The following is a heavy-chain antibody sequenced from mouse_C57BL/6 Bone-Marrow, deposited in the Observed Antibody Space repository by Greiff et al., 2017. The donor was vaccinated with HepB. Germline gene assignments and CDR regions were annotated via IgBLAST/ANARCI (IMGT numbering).Heavy chain of an antibody. V-gene: IGHV1-7*01. J-gene: IGHJ2*01. CDR2: INPSSGYT. Sequence: VQLQQSGAELAKPGASVKLSCKASGYTFTSYWMHWVKQRPGQGLEWIGYINPSSGYTKYNQKFKDKATLTVDKPSSTAYMQLSSLTSEDSAVYYCARSTTVVADYWGQGTTLTVSS. D-gene: IGHD1-1*01. CDR1: GYTFTSYW. CDR3: ARSTTVVADY.